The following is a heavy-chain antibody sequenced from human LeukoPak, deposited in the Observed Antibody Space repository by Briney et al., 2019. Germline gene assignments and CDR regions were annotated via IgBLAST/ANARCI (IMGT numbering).Heavy chain of an antibody. V-gene: IGHV1-18*01. CDR3: AREAEGRIAAAGTSFDY. CDR2: ISAYNGNT. CDR1: GYTFTSYG. Sequence: AAVKVSCKASGYTFTSYGISWVRQAPGQGLEWMGWISAYNGNTNYAQKLQGRVTMTTDTSTSTAYMELRSLRSDDTAVYYCAREAEGRIAAAGTSFDYWSQGTLVTVSS. J-gene: IGHJ4*02. D-gene: IGHD6-13*01.